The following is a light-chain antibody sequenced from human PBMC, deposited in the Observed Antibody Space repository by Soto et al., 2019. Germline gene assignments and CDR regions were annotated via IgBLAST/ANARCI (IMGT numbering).Light chain of an antibody. J-gene: IGKJ1*01. CDR3: QVFDGSIWT. V-gene: IGKV3-20*01. CDR2: GAS. Sequence: EIVLTQSPGTLSLSPGERATLSCRASQSVSSNFLAWYQQKPGQAPRLLISGASNRATGIPNRFSGSGSGTDFTFTITRLEPEDFAVYYCQVFDGSIWTFGQGTKVDI. CDR1: QSVSSNF.